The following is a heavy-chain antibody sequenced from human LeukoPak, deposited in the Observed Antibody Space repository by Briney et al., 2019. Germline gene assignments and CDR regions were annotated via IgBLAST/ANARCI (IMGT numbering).Heavy chain of an antibody. CDR2: IYYSGST. J-gene: IGHJ4*02. V-gene: IGHV4-30-4*01. CDR1: GGSISSGDYC. CDR3: ARAYYYYGSGSPSSFDY. Sequence: SQTLSLTCTVSGGSISSGDYCWSWIRQPPGKGLEWIGYIYYSGSTNYNPSLKSRVTISVDTSKNQFSLKLSSVTAADTAVYYCARAYYYYGSGSPSSFDYWGQGTLVTVSS. D-gene: IGHD3-10*01.